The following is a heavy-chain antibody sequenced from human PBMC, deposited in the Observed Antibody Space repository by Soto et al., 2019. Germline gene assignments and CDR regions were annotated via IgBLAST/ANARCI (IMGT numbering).Heavy chain of an antibody. J-gene: IGHJ6*02. CDR2: ISAYNGNT. Sequence: QVQLVQSGAEVKKPGASVKVSCRASGYTFTSYGISWVRQAPGQGLEWLGWISAYNGNTNYAQKFQGRVTMTTDTSTNTAYMELRRLRSAGSAMYFCARYTLSGYYGNYYYYAMDVWGQGTTVAVSS. D-gene: IGHD3-9*01. V-gene: IGHV1-18*01. CDR1: GYTFTSYG. CDR3: ARYTLSGYYGNYYYYAMDV.